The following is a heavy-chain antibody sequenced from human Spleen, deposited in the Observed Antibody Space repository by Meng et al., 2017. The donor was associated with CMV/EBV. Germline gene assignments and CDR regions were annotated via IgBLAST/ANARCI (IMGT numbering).Heavy chain of an antibody. J-gene: IGHJ6*02. Sequence: SETLSLTCTVSGGSISSNHWSWIRQPPGKGLEWIGHIFYRGRTNYNPSLKSRVTISVDTSKNQFSLRLTSATAADTAVYYCARDRGVRNYYYGMDVWGQGTTVTVSS. CDR2: IFYRGRT. D-gene: IGHD3-10*01. CDR1: GGSISSNH. CDR3: ARDRGVRNYYYGMDV. V-gene: IGHV4-59*01.